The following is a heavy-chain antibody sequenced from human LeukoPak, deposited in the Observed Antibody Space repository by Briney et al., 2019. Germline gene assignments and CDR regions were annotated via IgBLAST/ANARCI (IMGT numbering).Heavy chain of an antibody. CDR2: IYYSGST. Sequence: SETLSLTCTVSGGSISSYYWSWIRQPPGKGLEGIGYIYYSGSTNYNPSLKSRVTISVDTSKNQFSLKLSSVTAADTAVYYCARINSSSDAFDIWGQGTMVTVSS. J-gene: IGHJ3*02. CDR3: ARINSSSDAFDI. D-gene: IGHD6-6*01. V-gene: IGHV4-59*01. CDR1: GGSISSYY.